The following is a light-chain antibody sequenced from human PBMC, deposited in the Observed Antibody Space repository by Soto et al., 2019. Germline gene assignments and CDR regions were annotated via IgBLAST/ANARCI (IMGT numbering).Light chain of an antibody. J-gene: IGKJ5*01. CDR1: QSVSSN. V-gene: IGKV3-15*01. CDR3: QQYNTWPPIT. CDR2: GAS. Sequence: EILMTQSPATLSVSPGERATLSCRASQSVSSNLAWYHQKPGQAPRLLIYGASIRATGIPARFSGSGSWTEFTLTISSLQSEDFAVYYCQQYNTWPPITFGQGTRLEIK.